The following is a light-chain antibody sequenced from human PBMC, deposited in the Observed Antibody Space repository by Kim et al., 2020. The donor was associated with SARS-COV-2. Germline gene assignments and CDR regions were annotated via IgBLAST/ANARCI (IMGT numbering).Light chain of an antibody. CDR2: TNN. CDR3: AAWDGRLNAYV. CDR1: FSNIGGNN. J-gene: IGLJ1*01. V-gene: IGLV1-44*01. Sequence: GQRVSISCSGSFSNIGGNNVNWYQHIPGRAPSLLIHTNNQRPSGVPDRFAGSKSDTSASLAISGLQSDDEADYYCAAWDGRLNAYVFGTGTKVTVL.